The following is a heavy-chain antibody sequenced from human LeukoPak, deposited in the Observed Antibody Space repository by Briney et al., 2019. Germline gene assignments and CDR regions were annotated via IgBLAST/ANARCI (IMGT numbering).Heavy chain of an antibody. D-gene: IGHD7-27*01. CDR3: ARGSSWGFTGTFDY. CDR2: IYYSGCT. J-gene: IGHJ4*02. CDR1: GGSISSYY. V-gene: IGHV4-59*01. Sequence: SETLSLTCTVSGGSISSYYWSWIRQPPGKGLEWIGYIYYSGCTNYNPSLKSRVTISVDTSKNQFSLKLSSVTAADTAVYYCARGSSWGFTGTFDYWGQGTLVTVSS.